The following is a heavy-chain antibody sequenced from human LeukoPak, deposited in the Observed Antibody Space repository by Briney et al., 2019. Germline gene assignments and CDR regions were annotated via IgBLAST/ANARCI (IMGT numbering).Heavy chain of an antibody. J-gene: IGHJ4*02. V-gene: IGHV4-34*01. CDR2: INHSGST. CDR3: ASLGYCSGGSCYSDY. D-gene: IGHD2-15*01. CDR1: GGSFSGYY. Sequence: PSETLSLTCAVYGGSFSGYYWSWIRQPPGKGLEWIGEINHSGSTNYNPSLKSRVTISVDTSKNQFPLKLSSVTAADTAVYYCASLGYCSGGSCYSDYWGQGTLVTVSS.